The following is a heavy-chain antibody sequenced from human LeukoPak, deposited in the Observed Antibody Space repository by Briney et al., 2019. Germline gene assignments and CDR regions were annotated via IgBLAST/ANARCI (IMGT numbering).Heavy chain of an antibody. CDR2: IGSDGTKQ. V-gene: IGHV3-30*04. CDR3: ARQMTSTRLFDS. Sequence: GGSLRLSCVASGFIFSDHAFHWVRQSPDKGLEWVALIGSDGTKQYYADSVQGRFTVSRENSKNTLFLRMNTVRADDTAVYFCARQMTSTRLFDSWGQGTLVTVSS. D-gene: IGHD5/OR15-5a*01. J-gene: IGHJ4*02. CDR1: GFIFSDHA.